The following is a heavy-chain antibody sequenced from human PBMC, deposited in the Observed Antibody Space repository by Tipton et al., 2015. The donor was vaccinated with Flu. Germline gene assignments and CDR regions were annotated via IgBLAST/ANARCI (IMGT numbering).Heavy chain of an antibody. CDR3: ARGSIITARLDDY. CDR2: ISYDGSNN. CDR1: GFTFSTFA. D-gene: IGHD6-6*01. V-gene: IGHV3-30-3*01. Sequence: SLRLSCAASGFTFSTFAMHWVRQAPGKGLEWVAVISYDGSNNYYSDSVKGRFTISRDNSKNTLYLQMNSLRTEDTAMYYCARGSIITARLDDYWGQGTLVTVSS. J-gene: IGHJ4*02.